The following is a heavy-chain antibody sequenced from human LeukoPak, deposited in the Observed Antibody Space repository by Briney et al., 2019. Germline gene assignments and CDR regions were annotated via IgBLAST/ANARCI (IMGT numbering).Heavy chain of an antibody. CDR2: IHYGGST. CDR1: GASIDSSSYY. CDR3: ARTLRTPQFGVVGKKYNAPFGS. D-gene: IGHD3-3*01. V-gene: IGHV4-39*01. J-gene: IGHJ4*02. Sequence: KASETLSLTCTVSGASIDSSSYYWGWIRQAPGKGPEWIGSIHYGGSTYYNPSLERRVTISVDTSKNQYSLRLGSVTAADTAVYFCARTLRTPQFGVVGKKYNAPFGSWGQGALVIVSS.